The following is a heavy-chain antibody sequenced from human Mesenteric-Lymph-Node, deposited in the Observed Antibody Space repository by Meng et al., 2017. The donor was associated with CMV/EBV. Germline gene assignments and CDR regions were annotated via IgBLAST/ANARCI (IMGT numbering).Heavy chain of an antibody. Sequence: GESLKISCAASGFTFSDHYMSWIRQAPGKGLEWVSYINSNGDTIYHADSVKGRVTISRNNAKNSLYLQMNSLRAEDTAVYYCARDLRAYSMSSYFDYWGQGTLVTVSS. CDR3: ARDLRAYSMSSYFDY. CDR2: INSNGDTI. D-gene: IGHD6-13*01. V-gene: IGHV3-11*01. J-gene: IGHJ4*02. CDR1: GFTFSDHY.